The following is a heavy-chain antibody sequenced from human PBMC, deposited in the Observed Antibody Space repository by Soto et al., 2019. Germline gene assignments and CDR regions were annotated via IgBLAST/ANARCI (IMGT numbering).Heavy chain of an antibody. J-gene: IGHJ2*01. Sequence: QVQLVQSGAEVKKPGSSVKVSCKASGGTFSSYTISWVRQAPGQGLEWMGRIIPILGIANYAQKFQGRVTITADKATSTAYMELSSLRSEDPAGYYCARDGGGVVVPAADWYFDLWGRGTLVTVSS. D-gene: IGHD2-2*01. V-gene: IGHV1-69*08. CDR2: IIPILGIA. CDR3: ARDGGGVVVPAADWYFDL. CDR1: GGTFSSYT.